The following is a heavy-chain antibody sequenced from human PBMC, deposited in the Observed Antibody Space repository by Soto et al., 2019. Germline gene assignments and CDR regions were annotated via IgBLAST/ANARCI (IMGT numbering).Heavy chain of an antibody. CDR3: ARHALSDGSGSYLNWFDP. V-gene: IGHV1-18*01. D-gene: IGHD3-10*01. CDR2: ISAYSGST. Sequence: ASVKVSCKASGYTFTSYGISWVRQAPGQGLEWMGWISAYSGSTNYAQKLQGRVTMTTDTSTSTAYMELRSLRSDDTAVYYCARHALSDGSGSYLNWFDPWGQGTLVTVSS. CDR1: GYTFTSYG. J-gene: IGHJ5*02.